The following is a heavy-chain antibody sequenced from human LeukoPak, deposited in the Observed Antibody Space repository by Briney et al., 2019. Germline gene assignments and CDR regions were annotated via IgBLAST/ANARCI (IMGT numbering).Heavy chain of an antibody. CDR3: ARGPNYGDYFPFDY. V-gene: IGHV1-8*01. Sequence: ASVEVSCKASGYTFTSYDINWVRQATGQGLEWMGWMNPNSGNTGYAQKFQGRVTMTRNTSISTAYMELSSLRSEDTAVYYCARGPNYGDYFPFDYWGQGTLVTVSS. CDR2: MNPNSGNT. J-gene: IGHJ4*02. CDR1: GYTFTSYD. D-gene: IGHD4-17*01.